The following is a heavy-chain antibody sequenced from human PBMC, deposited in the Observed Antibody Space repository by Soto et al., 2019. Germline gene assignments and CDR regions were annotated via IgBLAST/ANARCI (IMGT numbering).Heavy chain of an antibody. J-gene: IGHJ6*02. CDR1: GFTFSSYG. V-gene: IGHV3-33*01. Sequence: GGSLRLSCAASGFTFSSYGMHWVRQAPGKGLEWVAVIWYDGSNKYYADSVKGRFTISRDNSKNTLYLQMNSLRAEDTAVYYCARENTHYYYYYGMDVWGQGTTVTVSS. CDR3: ARENTHYYYYYGMDV. CDR2: IWYDGSNK.